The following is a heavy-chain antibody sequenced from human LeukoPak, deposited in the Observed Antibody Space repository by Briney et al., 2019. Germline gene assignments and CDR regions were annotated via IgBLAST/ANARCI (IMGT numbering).Heavy chain of an antibody. J-gene: IGHJ5*02. CDR1: GFIFRTYW. CDR3: ARGNSGSYSQDWFDP. V-gene: IGHV3-7*03. D-gene: IGHD1-26*01. Sequence: GGSLRLSCAASGFIFRTYWMSWVRQAPGKGLEWVATIKQDGSDKYFLDSVKGRFTVSRDNVKNSLYLQMNSLRDDDMALYYCARGNSGSYSQDWFDPWGQGTLVTVSS. CDR2: IKQDGSDK.